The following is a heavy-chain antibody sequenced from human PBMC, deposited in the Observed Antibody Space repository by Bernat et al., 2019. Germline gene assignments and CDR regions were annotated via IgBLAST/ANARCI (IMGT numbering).Heavy chain of an antibody. V-gene: IGHV4-34*01. J-gene: IGHJ5*02. Sequence: QVQLQESGPGLVKPSGTLSLTCAVYGGSFSGYYWSWIRQPPGKGLEWIGEINHSGSTNYNPSLKSRVTISVDTSKNQFSLKLSSVTAADTAVYYCARGYWFDPWGQGTLVTVSS. CDR1: GGSFSGYY. CDR3: ARGYWFDP. CDR2: INHSGST.